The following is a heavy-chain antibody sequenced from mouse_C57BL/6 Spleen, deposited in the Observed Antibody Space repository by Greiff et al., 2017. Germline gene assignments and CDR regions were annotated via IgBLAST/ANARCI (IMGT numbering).Heavy chain of an antibody. CDR1: GYTFTSYW. Sequence: QVQLQQPGTELVKPGASVKLSCKASGYTFTSYWMHWVKQRPGQGLEWIGNINPSNGGTNYNEKFKSKATLPVDKSSRTAYIALRSLTSEDSEVSYGARDANRSSTYYCDMDDWGKGTSVTVSS. CDR3: ARDANRSSTYYCDMDD. CDR2: INPSNGGT. D-gene: IGHD1-1*01. V-gene: IGHV1-53*01. J-gene: IGHJ4*01.